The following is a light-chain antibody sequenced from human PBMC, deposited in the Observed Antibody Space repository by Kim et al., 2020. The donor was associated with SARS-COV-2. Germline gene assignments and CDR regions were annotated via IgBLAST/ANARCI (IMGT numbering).Light chain of an antibody. Sequence: LSASVGDRVTITCRASQSISSWLTWYQQKPGKAPKLLIYKTSILQIGVPSRFSGSGSGTEFTLTISSLQPDDFATYYCQQYNSWFTFGQGTKLEI. CDR3: QQYNSWFT. V-gene: IGKV1-5*03. CDR1: QSISSW. CDR2: KTS. J-gene: IGKJ2*01.